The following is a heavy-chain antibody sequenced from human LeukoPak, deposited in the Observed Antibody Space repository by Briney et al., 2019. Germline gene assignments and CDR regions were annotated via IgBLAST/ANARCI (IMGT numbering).Heavy chain of an antibody. J-gene: IGHJ4*02. Sequence: GGSLRLSCAACGFTFSKYWMLWVRQAPGKGLESVSRINTDGTVTTYADSVMGRFTVSRDNADNTMFLQMNSVRDEDTAVYYCATKQWLAPPPDSWGQGTPVTVSS. CDR2: INTDGTVT. D-gene: IGHD6-19*01. CDR1: GFTFSKYW. CDR3: ATKQWLAPPPDS. V-gene: IGHV3-74*01.